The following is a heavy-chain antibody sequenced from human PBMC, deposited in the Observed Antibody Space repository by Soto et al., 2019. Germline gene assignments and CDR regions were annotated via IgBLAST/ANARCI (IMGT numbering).Heavy chain of an antibody. Sequence: EVQLVESGGGLVQPGGSLRLSCAASGFTVSSNYMSWVRQAPGKGLEWVSVIYSGGSTYYADSVKGRFTISRDNSKNTLYLQMNSLRAEDTAVYYCGAEAVAGTSDSLVDSWGQGTLVTVSS. CDR3: GAEAVAGTSDSLVDS. J-gene: IGHJ4*02. D-gene: IGHD6-19*01. V-gene: IGHV3-66*01. CDR2: IYSGGST. CDR1: GFTVSSNY.